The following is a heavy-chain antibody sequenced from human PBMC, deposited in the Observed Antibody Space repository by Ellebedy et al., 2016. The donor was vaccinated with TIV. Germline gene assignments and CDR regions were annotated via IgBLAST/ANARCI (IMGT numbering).Heavy chain of an antibody. V-gene: IGHV3-23*01. Sequence: GGSLRLSCAASGFTFSSYAMSWVRQVPGKGLEWVSAISGSGGSTHYADSVKGRFTISRDNSKNTLYLQMNSLRAEDTAVYYCARDRHWGFDYWGQGALVTVSS. CDR2: ISGSGGST. CDR3: ARDRHWGFDY. D-gene: IGHD7-27*01. CDR1: GFTFSSYA. J-gene: IGHJ4*02.